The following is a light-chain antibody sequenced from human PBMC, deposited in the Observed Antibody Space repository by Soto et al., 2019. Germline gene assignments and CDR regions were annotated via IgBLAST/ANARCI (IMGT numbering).Light chain of an antibody. CDR3: QQYGSSPLFT. CDR2: FGS. V-gene: IGKV2-28*01. CDR1: QSLLYNNTYDY. Sequence: EIVMTQSPLTLPVTPGEPASISCRSSQSLLYNNTYDYLDWYVQKPGQSPQLLIYFGSNRAPGVPDRFSGSGSGTDFTLKISRLEPEDFAVYYCQQYGSSPLFTFGPGTKVDIK. J-gene: IGKJ3*01.